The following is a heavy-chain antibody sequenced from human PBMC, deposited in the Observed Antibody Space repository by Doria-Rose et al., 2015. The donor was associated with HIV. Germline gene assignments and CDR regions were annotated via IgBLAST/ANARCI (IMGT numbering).Heavy chain of an antibody. D-gene: IGHD6-19*01. CDR3: ARAPGCSRQFDF. CDR2: VNLSGESA. V-gene: IGHV1-46*01. Sequence: YMHWVRQAPGQGLEWMGIVNLSGESATYAQEFQGRITMTRGTSTSTVYVELRSLRSDDTAVYYCARAPGCSRQFDFWGQGTLVTVSS. J-gene: IGHJ4*02. CDR1: Y.